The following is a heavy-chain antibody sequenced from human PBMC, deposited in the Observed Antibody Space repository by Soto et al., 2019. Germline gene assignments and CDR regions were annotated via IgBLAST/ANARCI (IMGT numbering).Heavy chain of an antibody. Sequence: QVQLVQSGAEVKKPGASVKVSCKASGYTFTSYGISWVRQAPGQGLEWMGWISAYNGNTNYAQKLQGRVTMTTDTSTRTAYMELRSLRSDDTAVYYCAREEKRGYSYGYTLWYYYYGMDVWGQGTTVTVSS. J-gene: IGHJ6*02. D-gene: IGHD5-18*01. CDR3: AREEKRGYSYGYTLWYYYYGMDV. V-gene: IGHV1-18*01. CDR1: GYTFTSYG. CDR2: ISAYNGNT.